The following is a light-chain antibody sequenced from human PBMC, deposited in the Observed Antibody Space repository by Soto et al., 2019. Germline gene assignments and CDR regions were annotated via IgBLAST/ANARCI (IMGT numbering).Light chain of an antibody. Sequence: QSALTQPPSASGSPGQSVTISCTGTSSDVGAYNYVSWYQQHPGKAPKLMIYEVTKRPSGVPDRFYGSKSGNTASLTVSGLQAEDEADYYCSSSGGNNIHSVFGTGTKLTVL. V-gene: IGLV2-8*01. CDR1: SSDVGAYNY. CDR2: EVT. CDR3: SSSGGNNIHSV. J-gene: IGLJ1*01.